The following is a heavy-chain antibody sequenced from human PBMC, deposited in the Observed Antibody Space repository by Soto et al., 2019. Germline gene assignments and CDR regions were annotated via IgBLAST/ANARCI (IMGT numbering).Heavy chain of an antibody. D-gene: IGHD5-18*01. J-gene: IGHJ6*02. CDR2: ISAYNGNT. V-gene: IGHV1-18*01. CDR3: ARDGVDTGTGYYYGTDV. CDR1: GYTFTSYG. Sequence: QVQLVQSGAEVKKPGASVKVSCKASGYTFTSYGISWVRQAPGQGLEWMGWISAYNGNTNYAQKLQGRVTMTTDTSARPGYMELRSLRSYDTDVYYCARDGVDTGTGYYYGTDVWGQGTTVSVSS.